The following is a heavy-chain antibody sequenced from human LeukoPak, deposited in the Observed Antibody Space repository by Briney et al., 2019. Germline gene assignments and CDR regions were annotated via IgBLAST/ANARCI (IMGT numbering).Heavy chain of an antibody. CDR1: GGSISSYY. CDR2: IYYSGST. V-gene: IGHV4-59*01. CDR3: ARDRDGYHDY. Sequence: PSETLSLTCTVSGGSISSYYWSWIRQPPGKGLEWIGSIYYSGSTNYNPSLKSRVTISVDTSKNQFSLKLSSVTAADTAVYYCARDRDGYHDYWGQGTLVTVSS. D-gene: IGHD5-24*01. J-gene: IGHJ4*02.